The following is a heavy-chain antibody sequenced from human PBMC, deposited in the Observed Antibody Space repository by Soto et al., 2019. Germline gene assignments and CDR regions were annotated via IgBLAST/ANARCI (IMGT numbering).Heavy chain of an antibody. D-gene: IGHD6-25*01. J-gene: IGHJ6*02. CDR3: ARNRASGNNYYYYGMDV. Sequence: SVKVSCKASGGTFSSYAISWVRQAPGQGLEWMGGIIPIFGTANYAQKFQGRVTITADKSTSTAYMELSSLRSEDTAVYSGARNRASGNNYYYYGMDVWGQGTTVTVSS. V-gene: IGHV1-69*06. CDR1: GGTFSSYA. CDR2: IIPIFGTA.